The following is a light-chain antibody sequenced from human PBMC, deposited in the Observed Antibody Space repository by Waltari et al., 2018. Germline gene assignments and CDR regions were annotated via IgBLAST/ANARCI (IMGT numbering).Light chain of an antibody. CDR2: WAT. V-gene: IGKV4-1*01. CDR3: QQYYSTRT. CDR1: KSVLYSSNNKNY. Sequence: DIVMTQSPDSLAVSLGERATINCKSSKSVLYSSNNKNYLAWYQQKPGQSPKLLIYWATTRESGVPDRFSGSGSGTDFTLTISSLQAEDVAVYYCQQYYSTRTFGQGTKVEIK. J-gene: IGKJ1*01.